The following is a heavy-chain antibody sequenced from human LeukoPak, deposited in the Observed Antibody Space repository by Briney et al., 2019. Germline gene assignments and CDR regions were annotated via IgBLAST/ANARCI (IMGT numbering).Heavy chain of an antibody. CDR3: ASEVMITFGGVGVCF. J-gene: IGHJ4*02. CDR1: GFTFSSYS. Sequence: GGSLRLSCAASGFTFSSYSLNWVRQAPGKGLEWVSSISSSSSYIYYADSVTGRFTISRDNAKNSLYLQMNSLRAEDTAVYYCASEVMITFGGVGVCFWGQGTLVTVSS. V-gene: IGHV3-21*01. D-gene: IGHD3-16*01. CDR2: ISSSSSYI.